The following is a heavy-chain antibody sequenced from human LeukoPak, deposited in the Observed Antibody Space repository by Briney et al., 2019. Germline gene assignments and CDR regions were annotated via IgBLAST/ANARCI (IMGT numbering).Heavy chain of an antibody. CDR1: GGSISSYY. J-gene: IGHJ4*03. CDR3: ARRGYSGYVDY. V-gene: IGHV4-59*08. Sequence: SETLSLTCTVSGGSISSYYWSWIRQPPGKGLEWIGSIYYSGSTNYNPSLKSRVTISVDTSKNQFSLKLSSVTAADTAVYYCARRGYSGYVDYWGQGTLVTVSS. D-gene: IGHD5-12*01. CDR2: IYYSGST.